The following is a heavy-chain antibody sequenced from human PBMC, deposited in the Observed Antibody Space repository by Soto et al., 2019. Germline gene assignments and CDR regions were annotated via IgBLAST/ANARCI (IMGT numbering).Heavy chain of an antibody. CDR1: GASISCFD. CDR2: IYATGTT. Sequence: SETLSLTCTFSGASISCFDLSWIRKSAGKGLEWIGRIYATGTTDYNPSLKSRVMMSVDTSKKQFSLKLRSVTAADTAVYYCVRDGTKTLRDWFDPWGQGISVNVSS. V-gene: IGHV4-4*07. CDR3: VRDGTKTLRDWFDP. D-gene: IGHD1-1*01. J-gene: IGHJ5*02.